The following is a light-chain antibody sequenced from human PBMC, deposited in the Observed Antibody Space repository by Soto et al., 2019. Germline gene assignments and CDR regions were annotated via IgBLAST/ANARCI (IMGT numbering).Light chain of an antibody. J-gene: IGKJ1*01. CDR1: QSVSSY. V-gene: IGKV3-11*01. CDR2: DAS. Sequence: IVLTQSPATLSLSPGERATLSCRASQSVSSYLAWYQQKGGQAPRLLIYDASSRAPGIPARFSGSGSGTDFTLTISSLEPEDVAVYYCQEYYSSLRAFGQGTRVEIK. CDR3: QEYYSSLRA.